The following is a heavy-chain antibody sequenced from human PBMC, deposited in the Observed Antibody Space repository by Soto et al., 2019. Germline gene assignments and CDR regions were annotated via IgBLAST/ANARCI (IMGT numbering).Heavy chain of an antibody. CDR2: IYYSGST. CDR1: GGSISSYY. CDR3: ARDPVDGYAFFDY. J-gene: IGHJ4*02. D-gene: IGHD5-12*01. Sequence: PSETLSLTCTVSGGSISSYYWIWIRQPPGKGLEWIGYIYYSGSTNYNPSLKSRVTISLDMSERQSSLKLTSVTAADTAVYWCARDPVDGYAFFDYWGQGALVTVSS. V-gene: IGHV4-59*01.